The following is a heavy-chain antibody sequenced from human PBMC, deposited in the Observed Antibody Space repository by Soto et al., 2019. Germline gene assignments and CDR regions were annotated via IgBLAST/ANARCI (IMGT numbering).Heavy chain of an antibody. V-gene: IGHV3-74*01. CDR3: ARGAFGSYYVDY. D-gene: IGHD3-10*01. CDR2: IKGDETTS. CDR1: GFTFTSYW. J-gene: IGHJ4*02. Sequence: EVQVVESGGASVQPGGSLRLSCAASGFTFTSYWIHWVRQAPGKGLLWVSRIKGDETTSSYADSVKGRFTISRDNAKNTVYLQMNSLRAEDTAVYYCARGAFGSYYVDYWGQGTLVTVSS.